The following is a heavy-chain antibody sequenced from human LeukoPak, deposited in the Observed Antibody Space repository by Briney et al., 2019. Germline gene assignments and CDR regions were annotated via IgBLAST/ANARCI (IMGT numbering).Heavy chain of an antibody. V-gene: IGHV3-30*03. CDR3: ARDFSNDGSYYYYMDV. J-gene: IGHJ6*03. CDR1: GFTFSSYG. Sequence: GGSLRLSCAASGFTFSSYGRHWVRQAPGKGLEGVAVISYDGSNKYYADYVKGRFTISRDNSKNTLYLQMNSLRAEDTAVYSCARDFSNDGSYYYYMDVWGKGTTVTVSS. D-gene: IGHD1-1*01. CDR2: ISYDGSNK.